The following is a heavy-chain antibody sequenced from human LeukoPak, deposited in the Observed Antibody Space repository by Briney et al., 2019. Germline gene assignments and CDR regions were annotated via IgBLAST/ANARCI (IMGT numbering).Heavy chain of an antibody. J-gene: IGHJ4*02. V-gene: IGHV4-38-2*01. CDR1: GYSISSGYY. Sequence: QTSETLSLTCAVSGYSISSGYYWGWILQPPGKGLEWIGSIYHSGSTYYNPSLKSRVTISVDTSKNQFSLKLSSVTAADTAVYYCANRVCSGDSCYPGYFDYWGQGTLVTVSS. CDR2: IYHSGST. CDR3: ANRVCSGDSCYPGYFDY. D-gene: IGHD2-15*01.